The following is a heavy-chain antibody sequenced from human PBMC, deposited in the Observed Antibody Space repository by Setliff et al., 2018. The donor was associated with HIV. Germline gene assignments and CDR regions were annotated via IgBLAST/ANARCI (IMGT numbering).Heavy chain of an antibody. CDR2: INPNSGGT. CDR1: GYTFSAYY. Sequence: ASVKVSCKASGYTFSAYYMHWVRQAPGQGLEWMGRINPNSGGTKYGQKFQGRVTMTRDPSISTAYMAINSLRSDETAVYYCARGWATGADSSPLDVWGKGTTVTVSS. D-gene: IGHD6-19*01. CDR3: ARGWATGADSSPLDV. J-gene: IGHJ6*04. V-gene: IGHV1-2*06.